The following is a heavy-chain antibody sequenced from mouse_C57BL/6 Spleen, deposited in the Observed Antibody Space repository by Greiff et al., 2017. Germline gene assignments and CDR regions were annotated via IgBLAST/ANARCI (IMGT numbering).Heavy chain of an antibody. CDR3: ARGLWYFDV. J-gene: IGHJ1*03. CDR2: IYPGNGDT. V-gene: IGHV1-80*01. D-gene: IGHD3-1*01. Sequence: QLQLKESGAELVKPGASVKISCKASGYAFSSYWMNWVKQRPGQGLEWIGQIYPGNGDTNYNGKFKGKSTLTEDKSSSTAYMQVISLTFEDSAVYLCARGLWYFDVWGTGTTVTVSS. CDR1: GYAFSSYW.